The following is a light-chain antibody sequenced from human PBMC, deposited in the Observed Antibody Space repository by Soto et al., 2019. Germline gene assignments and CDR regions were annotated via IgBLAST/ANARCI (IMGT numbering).Light chain of an antibody. CDR3: CSYAGSYTFVV. Sequence: QSVLTQPRSVSGSPGQSVTISCTGTSSDVGGYNYVSWYQQHPGKAPKLMIYDVSKRPSGVPDRFSGSKSGNTASLTISGLQAEDEADHYCCSYAGSYTFVVFGGGTQLTVL. CDR1: SSDVGGYNY. V-gene: IGLV2-11*01. J-gene: IGLJ2*01. CDR2: DVS.